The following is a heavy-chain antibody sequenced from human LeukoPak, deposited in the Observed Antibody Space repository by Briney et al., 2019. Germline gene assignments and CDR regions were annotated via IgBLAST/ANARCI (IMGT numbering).Heavy chain of an antibody. CDR1: GFTFGSYA. Sequence: GGSLRLSCSASGFTFGSYAMTWVRQAPGKGLEWVSSISGAGGTTHYADSVKGRFTISGDNSENTLFLQMHSLRVDDTAVYYCAKIRLAVSGTTFESWGQGTLVTVSS. CDR3: AKIRLAVSGTTFES. CDR2: ISGAGGTT. D-gene: IGHD1/OR15-1a*01. V-gene: IGHV3-23*01. J-gene: IGHJ4*02.